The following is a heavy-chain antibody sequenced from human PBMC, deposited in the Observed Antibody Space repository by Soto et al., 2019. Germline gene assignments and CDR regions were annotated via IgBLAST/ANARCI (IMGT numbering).Heavy chain of an antibody. J-gene: IGHJ5*02. CDR2: IKQDGGEK. V-gene: IGHV3-7*01. Sequence: PGGSLILSCVASGFTFSSYWMGWVRQAPGKGLEWVANIKQDGGEKYYVDSAKGRFTISRDNAKNSLYLQMNSLRAEDTDVYYCARDLSVVASWGQGTLVTVSS. CDR3: ARDLSVVAS. CDR1: GFTFSSYW. D-gene: IGHD2-15*01.